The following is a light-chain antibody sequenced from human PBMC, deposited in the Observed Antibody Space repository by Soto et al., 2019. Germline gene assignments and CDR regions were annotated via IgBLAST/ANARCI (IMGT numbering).Light chain of an antibody. Sequence: EIVLTQSLATLSLSPGERATLSCRASQSVSSYLAWYQQKPGQAPRLLIYDASNRATGIPARFSGSGSGTDFTLTISSLEPEDFVVYYCQQRETFGQGTKLEIK. CDR1: QSVSSY. J-gene: IGKJ2*01. CDR3: QQRET. V-gene: IGKV3-11*01. CDR2: DAS.